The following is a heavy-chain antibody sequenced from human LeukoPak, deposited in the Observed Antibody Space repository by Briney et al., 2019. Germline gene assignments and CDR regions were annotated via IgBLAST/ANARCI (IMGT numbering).Heavy chain of an antibody. J-gene: IGHJ4*02. CDR2: ISSSSSYI. Sequence: GGSLRLSCAASGFTFSSYSMNWVRQAPGKWLEWVSSISSSSSYIYYADSVKGRFTISRDNAKNSLYLQMNSLRAEDTAVYYCASPIVGATTIDYWGQGTLVTVSS. CDR1: GFTFSSYS. V-gene: IGHV3-21*01. D-gene: IGHD1-26*01. CDR3: ASPIVGATTIDY.